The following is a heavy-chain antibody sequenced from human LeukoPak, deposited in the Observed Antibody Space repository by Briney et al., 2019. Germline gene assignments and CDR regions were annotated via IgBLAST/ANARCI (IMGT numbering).Heavy chain of an antibody. CDR3: ARDGSIAAAGSFDY. Sequence: GGSLRLSCAASGFTFSSYSMNWVRQAPGKGLECVSSISSSSSYIYYADSVKGRFTISRDNAKNSLYLQMNSLRAEDAAVYYCARDGSIAAAGSFDYWGQGTLVTVSS. CDR1: GFTFSSYS. D-gene: IGHD6-13*01. V-gene: IGHV3-21*01. J-gene: IGHJ4*02. CDR2: ISSSSSYI.